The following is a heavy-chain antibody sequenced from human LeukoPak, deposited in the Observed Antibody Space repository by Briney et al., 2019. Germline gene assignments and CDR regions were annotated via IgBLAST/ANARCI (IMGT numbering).Heavy chain of an antibody. CDR1: GGTFSSYA. V-gene: IGHV1-46*01. CDR3: ARGEVKVGARGAPLDY. D-gene: IGHD1-26*01. CDR2: INPSGGST. Sequence: ASVKVSCKASGGTFSSYAISWVRQAPGQGLEWMGIINPSGGSTSYAQKFQGRVTMTRDTSTSTVYMELSSLRSEDTAVYYCARGEVKVGARGAPLDYWGQGTLVTVSS. J-gene: IGHJ4*02.